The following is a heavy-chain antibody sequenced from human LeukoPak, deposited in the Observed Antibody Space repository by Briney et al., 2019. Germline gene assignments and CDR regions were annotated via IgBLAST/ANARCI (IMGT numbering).Heavy chain of an antibody. V-gene: IGHV4-38-2*02. D-gene: IGHD3-10*01. Sequence: PSETLSLTCTVSGYSISSGYYWGWIRQPPGKGLEWIGSIYHSGSTYYNPSLKSRVTISVDTSKNQFSLKLSSVTAADTAVYYCARGTTGTGAFDIWGQGTMVTVPS. CDR3: ARGTTGTGAFDI. J-gene: IGHJ3*02. CDR1: GYSISSGYY. CDR2: IYHSGST.